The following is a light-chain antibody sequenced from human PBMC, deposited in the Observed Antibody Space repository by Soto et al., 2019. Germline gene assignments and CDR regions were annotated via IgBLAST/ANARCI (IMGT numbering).Light chain of an antibody. Sequence: QSVLTQPPSVSGAPGQRVTISCTGSSSNIGSGYDVHWYQQLPGTAPKLLIYGNSNGPSGVPDRFSGSKSGTSASRAITWLQAEDEADYYCQSYDSSLSGVVFGGGTKLTVL. CDR1: SSNIGSGYD. CDR3: QSYDSSLSGVV. J-gene: IGLJ2*01. CDR2: GNS. V-gene: IGLV1-40*01.